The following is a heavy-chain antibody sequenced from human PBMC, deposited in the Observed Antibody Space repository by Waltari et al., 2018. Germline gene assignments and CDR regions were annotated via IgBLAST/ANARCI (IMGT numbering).Heavy chain of an antibody. V-gene: IGHV4-34*01. CDR3: ARGRPLGRRGLYFDY. D-gene: IGHD3-16*01. Sequence: QVQLQQWGAGLLKPSETLSLTCAVYGGSFSDYYWSWIRQPPGKGLEWIAEINHSGNTKYNPSLKSRLRISVDTSRNQFSLRLSSVTAADTAVYYCARGRPLGRRGLYFDYWGQGTLVTVSS. CDR2: INHSGNT. J-gene: IGHJ4*02. CDR1: GGSFSDYY.